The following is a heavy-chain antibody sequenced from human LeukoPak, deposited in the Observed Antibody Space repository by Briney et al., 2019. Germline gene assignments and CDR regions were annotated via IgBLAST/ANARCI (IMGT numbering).Heavy chain of an antibody. J-gene: IGHJ4*02. CDR2: IWYDGSNK. Sequence: GGSLRLSCAASGFTFSSYGMHWVRQAPGKGLEWVAVIWYDGSNKYYADSVKGRFPISRDNSKNTLYLQMNSLRAEDTAVYYCAKDHVGYCSSTSCYKWGHYFDYWGQGTLVTVSS. CDR1: GFTFSSYG. CDR3: AKDHVGYCSSTSCYKWGHYFDY. D-gene: IGHD2-2*02. V-gene: IGHV3-33*06.